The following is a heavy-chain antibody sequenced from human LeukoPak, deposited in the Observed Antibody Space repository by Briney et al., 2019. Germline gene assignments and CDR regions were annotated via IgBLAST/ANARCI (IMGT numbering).Heavy chain of an antibody. Sequence: SETLSLTCTVSGGSISSSSYYWGWIRQPPGKGLEWIGSIYYSGSTYYNPSLKSRVTISVDTSKNQFSLKLSSVTAADTAVYYCARRKGFIVVVPAAIRNWFDPWGQGTLVTVSS. V-gene: IGHV4-39*07. D-gene: IGHD2-2*01. J-gene: IGHJ5*02. CDR2: IYYSGST. CDR1: GGSISSSSYY. CDR3: ARRKGFIVVVPAAIRNWFDP.